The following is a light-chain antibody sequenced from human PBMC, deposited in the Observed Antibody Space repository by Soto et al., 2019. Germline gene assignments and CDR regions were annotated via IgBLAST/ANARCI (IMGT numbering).Light chain of an antibody. V-gene: IGLV2-14*03. Sequence: QSALTQPASVSGSPGQSITISCTGTSSDIGAYNFVSWYQQHPGKAPKLMLYDVNIRPSGVSNRFSGSKSGNTASLTISGLQSEDEDDYYCTSWTTSPTMIFGGGPKLTVL. J-gene: IGLJ2*01. CDR1: SSDIGAYNF. CDR2: DVN. CDR3: TSWTTSPTMI.